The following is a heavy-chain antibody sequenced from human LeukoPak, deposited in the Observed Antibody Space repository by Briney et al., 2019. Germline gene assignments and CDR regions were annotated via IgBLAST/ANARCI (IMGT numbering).Heavy chain of an antibody. CDR3: ASRLSYGGFDY. D-gene: IGHD4-23*01. CDR1: GGTFSSYA. Sequence: SVKVSCKASGGTFSSYAISWVRRAPGQGLEWMGRIIPILGIANYAQKFQGRVTITADKSTSTAYMELSSLRSEDTAVYYCASRLSYGGFDYWGQGTLVTVSS. V-gene: IGHV1-69*04. CDR2: IIPILGIA. J-gene: IGHJ4*02.